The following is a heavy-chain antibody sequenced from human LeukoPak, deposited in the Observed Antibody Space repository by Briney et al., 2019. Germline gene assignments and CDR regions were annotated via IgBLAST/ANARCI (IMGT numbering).Heavy chain of an antibody. V-gene: IGHV5-51*01. CDR1: GYSLPSYW. Sequence: GESLKISCKGSGYSLPSYWIGWVRQMPGKGLEWMGIIYPGDSDTRYSPSFQGQVTISADKSISTAYLRWSSLKSSDTAMYYCARRVRSGYDLDYWGQGTLVTVSS. J-gene: IGHJ4*02. D-gene: IGHD5-12*01. CDR3: ARRVRSGYDLDY. CDR2: IYPGDSDT.